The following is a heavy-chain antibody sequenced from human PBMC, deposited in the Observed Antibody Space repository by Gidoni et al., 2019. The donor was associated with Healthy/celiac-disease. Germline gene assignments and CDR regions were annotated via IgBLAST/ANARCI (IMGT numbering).Heavy chain of an antibody. Sequence: EVQLVESGGGVLRPGGCRRVACAADGFTFDDYGMSWVRQAPGKGLEWVSCMNWHGGSTGYAYSVKGRFTISSDNAKNSLSLQMNILSAEDTALYHCARAARNWFDPWGQGTLVTVSS. J-gene: IGHJ5*02. CDR2: MNWHGGST. V-gene: IGHV3-20*01. CDR1: GFTFDDYG. CDR3: ARAARNWFDP.